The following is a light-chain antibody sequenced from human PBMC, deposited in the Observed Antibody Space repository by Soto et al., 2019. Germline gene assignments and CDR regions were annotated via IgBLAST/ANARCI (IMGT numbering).Light chain of an antibody. CDR1: QSISTY. CDR2: AAS. CDR3: QQSSSTPPFT. Sequence: DIQMTQSPSSLSASVGDRVTITCRASQSISTYLNWYQQKPGKAPKLLIYAASSLQSGVPSRFSGSGSGTDFTLTIGSLQPEDFATYYCQQSSSTPPFTFGPGTKVDIK. V-gene: IGKV1-39*01. J-gene: IGKJ3*01.